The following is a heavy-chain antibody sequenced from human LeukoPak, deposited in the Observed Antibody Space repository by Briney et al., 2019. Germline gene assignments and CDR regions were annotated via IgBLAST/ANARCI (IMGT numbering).Heavy chain of an antibody. CDR3: ARRDRRVDY. CDR2: INGDGSNS. J-gene: IGHJ4*02. V-gene: IGHV3-74*01. CDR1: GFTFTTYW. D-gene: IGHD5-24*01. Sequence: GGSLRLSCVASGFTFTTYWMHWVRQAPGKGLVWVSRINGDGSNSNYADSVKGRFTISRDNAKNSLYLQMNSLRAEDTAVYYCARRDRRVDYWGQGTLVTVSS.